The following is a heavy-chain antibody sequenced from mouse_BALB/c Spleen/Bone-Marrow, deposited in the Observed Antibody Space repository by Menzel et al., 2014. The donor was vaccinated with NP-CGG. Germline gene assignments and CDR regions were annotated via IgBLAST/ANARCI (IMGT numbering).Heavy chain of an antibody. CDR2: IDPANGNT. D-gene: IGHD1-1*01. Sequence: VTLKVSGAELVKPGASVKLSCTASGFNIKDTYMHWVKQRPEQGLEWIGRIDPANGNTKYDPKFQGKATITADTSSNTAYLQLSSLTSEDTAVHYCAMYYYGSSLFAYWGQGTLVTVSA. CDR3: AMYYYGSSLFAY. CDR1: GFNIKDTY. J-gene: IGHJ3*01. V-gene: IGHV14-3*02.